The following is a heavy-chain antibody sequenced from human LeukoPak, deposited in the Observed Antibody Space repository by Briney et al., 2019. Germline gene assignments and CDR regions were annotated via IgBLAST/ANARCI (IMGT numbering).Heavy chain of an antibody. CDR3: ATRGYDSSGYYSVPFDY. CDR2: IYPGDSHT. V-gene: IGHV5-51*01. D-gene: IGHD3-22*01. J-gene: IGHJ4*02. Sequence: GESLKISCKGSGYRFTSFWVGWVRQTPGKGLEWMGIIYPGDSHTKYSPSFQGQVTISADKSISTAYLQWSSLKASDTAMYYCATRGYDSSGYYSVPFDYWGQGTLVTVSS. CDR1: GYRFTSFW.